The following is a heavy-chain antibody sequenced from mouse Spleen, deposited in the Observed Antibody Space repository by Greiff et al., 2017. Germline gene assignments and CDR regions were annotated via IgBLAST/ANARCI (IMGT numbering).Heavy chain of an antibody. CDR2: IDPEDGET. CDR3: ARGERGDY. J-gene: IGHJ2*01. Sequence: EVQLQQPGAELVKPGASVKLSCTASGFNIKAYYMHWVKQRPGQGLEWIGRIDPEDGETKYAPKFQGKATLTVDKSSNTAYLQLSSLTSEDTAVDFFARGERGDYLGQGTTLTVSS. V-gene: IGHV14-2*01. CDR1: GFNIKAYY.